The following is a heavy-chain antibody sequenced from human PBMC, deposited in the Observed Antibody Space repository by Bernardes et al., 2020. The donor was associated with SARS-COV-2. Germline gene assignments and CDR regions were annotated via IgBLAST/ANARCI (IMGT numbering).Heavy chain of an antibody. CDR3: TREVTGTAAFDI. Sequence: SQTLSLTCAISGDSVSRRSTAWNWIRQSPSRGLEWLGRTYYKSKWLNDYAVSVKSRITVNPDTSKNRFSLQLNSVTPEDTAVYYCTREVTGTAAFDIWGQGTMVTVSS. D-gene: IGHD2-21*02. V-gene: IGHV6-1*01. J-gene: IGHJ3*02. CDR1: GDSVSRRSTA. CDR2: TYYKSKWLN.